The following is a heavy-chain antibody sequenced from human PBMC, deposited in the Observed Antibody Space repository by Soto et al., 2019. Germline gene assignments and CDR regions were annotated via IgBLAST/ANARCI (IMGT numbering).Heavy chain of an antibody. CDR1: GFIFGDYG. J-gene: IGHJ5*02. D-gene: IGHD6-19*01. V-gene: IGHV3-9*01. CDR2: ISWNSGSI. CDR3: AKDYLKAGYSSGWYDH. Sequence: GGSLSLSCTASGFIFGDYGMHWVRQAPGKGLEWVSGISWNSGSIGYADSVQGRFTISRDNAKNSLYLQMNSLRTEDTAFYYCAKDYLKAGYSSGWYDHWGQGALVTVSS.